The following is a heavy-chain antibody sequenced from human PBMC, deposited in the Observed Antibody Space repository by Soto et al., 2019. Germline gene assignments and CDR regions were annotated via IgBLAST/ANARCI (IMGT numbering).Heavy chain of an antibody. V-gene: IGHV4-39*01. CDR2: IYYSGST. Sequence: QLQLQESGPGLVKPSETLSLTCTVSGGSISSSSYYWGWIRQPPGKGLEWIGSIYYSGSTYYNPSLKSRVTISVDTSKNQFSLKLSSVTAADTAVYYCARAGVSVDIVVVPAASIYFDYWGQGTLVTVSS. CDR3: ARAGVSVDIVVVPAASIYFDY. CDR1: GGSISSSSYY. J-gene: IGHJ4*02. D-gene: IGHD2-2*03.